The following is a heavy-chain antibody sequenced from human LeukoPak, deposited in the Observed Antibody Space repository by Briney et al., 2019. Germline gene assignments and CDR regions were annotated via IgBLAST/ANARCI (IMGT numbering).Heavy chain of an antibody. V-gene: IGHV4-61*01. CDR3: ARDHSYYFGSQTSTLDV. CDR2: IYYSGST. D-gene: IGHD3-10*01. J-gene: IGHJ6*02. Sequence: SSETLSLTCTVSGGSVSSGSYYWSWIRQPPGKGLEWIGYIYYSGSTNYNPSLKSRVTISVDTSKNQFSLKLSSVTAADTAVYYCARDHSYYFGSQTSTLDVWGQGTAVTVSS. CDR1: GGSVSSGSYY.